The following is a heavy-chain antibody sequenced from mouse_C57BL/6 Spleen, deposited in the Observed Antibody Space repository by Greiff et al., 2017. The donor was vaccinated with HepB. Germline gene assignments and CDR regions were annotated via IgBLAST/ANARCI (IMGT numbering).Heavy chain of an antibody. CDR1: GFNIKNTY. D-gene: IGHD2-4*01. Sequence: EVQLQESVAELVRPGASVKLSCTASGFNIKNTYMHWVKQRPEQGLEWIGRIDPANGNTKYAPKFQGKATITADTSSNTACLQLSSLTSEDTAIYYCARRDDYDPYYYAMDYWGQGTSVTVSS. CDR2: IDPANGNT. V-gene: IGHV14-3*01. J-gene: IGHJ4*01. CDR3: ARRDDYDPYYYAMDY.